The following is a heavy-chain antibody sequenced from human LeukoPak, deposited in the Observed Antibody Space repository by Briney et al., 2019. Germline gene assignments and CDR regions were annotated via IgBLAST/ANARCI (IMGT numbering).Heavy chain of an antibody. CDR3: ARGLKAAAGPPFFVY. CDR2: FDPEDGET. Sequence: ASVKVSCKVSGYTLTELSMHWVRQAPGKGLEWMGGFDPEDGETIYAQKFQGRVTMTRNTSISTAYMELSSLRSEDTAVYYCARGLKAAAGPPFFVYWGQGTLVTVSS. D-gene: IGHD6-13*01. J-gene: IGHJ4*02. V-gene: IGHV1-24*01. CDR1: GYTLTELS.